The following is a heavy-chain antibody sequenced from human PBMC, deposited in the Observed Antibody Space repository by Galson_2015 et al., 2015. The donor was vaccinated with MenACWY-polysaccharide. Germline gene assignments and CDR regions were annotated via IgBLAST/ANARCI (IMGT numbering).Heavy chain of an antibody. Sequence: SLRLSCAASTVTFRGYGMNWVRQAPGKGLEWVAVITAGGGKLVYADSVKGRFTISRDNSKNTLYLEMNCLGAEDTAVYYCAREGSRIVFHAFDTWGQGPMVTVSS. CDR3: AREGSRIVFHAFDT. CDR2: ITAGGGKL. D-gene: IGHD6-13*01. J-gene: IGHJ3*02. CDR1: TVTFRGYG. V-gene: IGHV3-33*01.